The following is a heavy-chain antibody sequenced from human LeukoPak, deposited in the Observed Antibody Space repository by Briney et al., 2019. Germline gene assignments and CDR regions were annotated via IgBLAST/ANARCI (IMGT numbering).Heavy chain of an antibody. CDR3: ARDPRWRFDY. Sequence: GGSLRLSCAASGFTFSDLWMIWVRQAPGKGLEWVAKINPEGNIETYVDSVKGRCTISRDNTKNSLYLQLNALRAEDTAVYYCARDPRWRFDYWGQGTLVTVSS. J-gene: IGHJ4*02. V-gene: IGHV3-7*04. CDR2: INPEGNIE. CDR1: GFTFSDLW. D-gene: IGHD3-16*02.